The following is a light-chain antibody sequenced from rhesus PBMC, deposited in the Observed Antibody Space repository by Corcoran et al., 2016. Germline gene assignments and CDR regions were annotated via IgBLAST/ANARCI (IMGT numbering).Light chain of an antibody. CDR1: QSLLYSSIKTNY. Sequence: DIVMTQSPDSLAVSLGERVTINCRSSQSLLYSSIKTNYLAWYQQKPGQAPKLLIYWASTRESGVPNRFSGSCSGTDFTLTISGLQAEDVAVYYCQQYYSSPLSFGQGTKVEIK. V-gene: IGKV4-1*01. CDR2: WAS. CDR3: QQYYSSPLS. J-gene: IGKJ2*01.